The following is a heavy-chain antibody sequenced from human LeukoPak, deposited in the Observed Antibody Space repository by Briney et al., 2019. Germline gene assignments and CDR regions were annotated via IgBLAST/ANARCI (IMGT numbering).Heavy chain of an antibody. CDR2: IYSGGSA. Sequence: GGSLRLSCAASGFTVSSNYMSWVRQAPGKGLEWVSVIYSGGSAYYADSVKGRFTISRDNSKNTLYLQMNSLRAEDTAVYYCAREIAVASSYYFDYWGQGTLVTVSS. J-gene: IGHJ4*02. CDR3: AREIAVASSYYFDY. V-gene: IGHV3-53*01. D-gene: IGHD6-19*01. CDR1: GFTVSSNY.